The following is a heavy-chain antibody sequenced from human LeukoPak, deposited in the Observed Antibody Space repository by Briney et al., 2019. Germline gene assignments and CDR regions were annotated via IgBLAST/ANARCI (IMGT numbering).Heavy chain of an antibody. D-gene: IGHD6-6*01. CDR3: ASPYSSSSMDV. CDR1: GSSLSSGSHY. V-gene: IGHV4-61*01. CDR2: IYYTGST. J-gene: IGHJ6*02. Sequence: SETLSLTCTVSGSSLSSGSHYWSWIRPPPGKGLELIAYIYYTGSTNYNPSLKSRVTISVDTSKNQFSLKLSSVTAADTAVYYCASPYSSSSMDVWGQGTTVTVSS.